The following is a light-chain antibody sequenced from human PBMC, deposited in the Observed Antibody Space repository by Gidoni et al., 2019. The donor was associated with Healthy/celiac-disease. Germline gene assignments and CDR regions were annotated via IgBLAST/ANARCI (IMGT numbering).Light chain of an antibody. CDR2: EVS. CDR1: SSDVGGYNY. V-gene: IGLV2-14*01. CDR3: SSYTSSSPVI. J-gene: IGLJ2*01. Sequence: QSALTQPASLSGSPGPSITISCTGTSSDVGGYNYVPWYQQHPGNAPKLMIYEVSNRPSGVSNRFSGSKSGNTASLTISGLQAEDEADYYCSSYTSSSPVIFGGGTKLTVL.